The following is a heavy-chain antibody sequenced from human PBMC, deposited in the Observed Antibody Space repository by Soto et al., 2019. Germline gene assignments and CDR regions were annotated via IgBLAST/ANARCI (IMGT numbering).Heavy chain of an antibody. D-gene: IGHD6-19*01. Sequence: LSLTCTVYGGSFSGYYWSWIRQPPGKGLEWIGEINHSGSTNYNPSLKSRVTISVDTSKNQFSLKLSSVTAADTAVYYCARAQWLVYYYYYGMDVWGQGTTVTVSS. V-gene: IGHV4-34*01. CDR2: INHSGST. CDR1: GGSFSGYY. CDR3: ARAQWLVYYYYYGMDV. J-gene: IGHJ6*02.